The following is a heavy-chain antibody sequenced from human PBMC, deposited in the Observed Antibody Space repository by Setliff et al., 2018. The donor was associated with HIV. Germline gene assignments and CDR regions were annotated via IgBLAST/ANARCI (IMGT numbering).Heavy chain of an antibody. CDR2: VDPKNGKT. V-gene: IGHV1-69-2*01. D-gene: IGHD3-10*01. J-gene: IGHJ4*02. CDR1: GGTFSSYT. CDR3: ATLDYYGSQTYNLALHY. Sequence: ASVKVSCKASGGTFSSYTINWVRQAPGQGLEWMGRVDPKNGKTLYAENLRGRITITADTSTDTAYMELNSLRSEDTAMYYCATLDYYGSQTYNLALHYWGQGTLVTVSS.